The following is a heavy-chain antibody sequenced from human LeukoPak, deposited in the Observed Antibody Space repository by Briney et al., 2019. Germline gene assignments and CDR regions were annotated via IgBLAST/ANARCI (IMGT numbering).Heavy chain of an antibody. V-gene: IGHV3-48*03. D-gene: IGHD3-22*01. CDR3: ARGGFDRITMIVVVIPTSNWFDP. Sequence: GGSLRLSCAASGFTFSSYEMNWVRQAPGKGLEWVSYISSSGSTIYYADSVKGRFTISRDNAKNSLYLQMNSLRAEDTAVYYCARGGFDRITMIVVVIPTSNWFDPWGQGTLVTVSS. CDR2: ISSSGSTI. CDR1: GFTFSSYE. J-gene: IGHJ5*02.